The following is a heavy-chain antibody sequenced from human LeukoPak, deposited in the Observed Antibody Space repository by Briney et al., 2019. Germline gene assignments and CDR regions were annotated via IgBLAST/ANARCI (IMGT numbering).Heavy chain of an antibody. CDR1: GFTFSSYG. Sequence: PGRSLRLSCAASGFTFSSYGMHWVRQAPGKGLELVAVIWYDGSNKYYADSVKGRFTISRDNSKNTLYLQMNSLRAEDTAVYYCAREGYLGYCSGGSCFNWFDPWGQGTLVTVSS. CDR3: AREGYLGYCSGGSCFNWFDP. V-gene: IGHV3-33*01. D-gene: IGHD2-15*01. CDR2: IWYDGSNK. J-gene: IGHJ5*02.